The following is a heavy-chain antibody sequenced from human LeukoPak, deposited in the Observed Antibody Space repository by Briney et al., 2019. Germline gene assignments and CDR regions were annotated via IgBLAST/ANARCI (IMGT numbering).Heavy chain of an antibody. Sequence: ASVKVSCKVSGYTLTELSMHWVRQAPGKGLEWMGGFDPEDGETIYAQKFQGRVTMTEDTSTDTAYMELSSLRSEDTAVYYCATERDGYNQRRGAFDIWGQGTMVTVSS. D-gene: IGHD5-24*01. V-gene: IGHV1-24*01. J-gene: IGHJ3*02. CDR2: FDPEDGET. CDR3: ATERDGYNQRRGAFDI. CDR1: GYTLTELS.